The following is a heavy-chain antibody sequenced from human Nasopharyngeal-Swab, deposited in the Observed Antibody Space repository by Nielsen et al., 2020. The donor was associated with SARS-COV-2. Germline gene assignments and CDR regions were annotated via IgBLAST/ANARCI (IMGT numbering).Heavy chain of an antibody. D-gene: IGHD2-21*02. CDR3: AARALTDDYFGY. CDR1: GFTFTSSA. Sequence: SVKASCKASGFTFTSSAVQRVRQARGQRLVWMGWIVVGEGNTNYAQRFQERVTITRDMSTSTAYMELSSLTSEDTSVYYCAARALTDDYFGYWGQGTLVTVSS. J-gene: IGHJ4*02. CDR2: IVVGEGNT. V-gene: IGHV1-58*01.